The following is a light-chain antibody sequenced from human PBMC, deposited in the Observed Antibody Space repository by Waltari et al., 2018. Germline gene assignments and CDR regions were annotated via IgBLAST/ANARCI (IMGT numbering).Light chain of an antibody. CDR2: GNN. Sequence: QSVLTQPPSVSGAPGQRVTISCTGSSSNIGAGSGVPRYQQLPGTAPKLLIYGNNNRPSGVPDRFSGSKSGTSASLAITGLQAEDEADYYCQSYDSSLSGVLFGGGTKLTVL. J-gene: IGLJ2*01. CDR1: SSNIGAGSG. CDR3: QSYDSSLSGVL. V-gene: IGLV1-40*01.